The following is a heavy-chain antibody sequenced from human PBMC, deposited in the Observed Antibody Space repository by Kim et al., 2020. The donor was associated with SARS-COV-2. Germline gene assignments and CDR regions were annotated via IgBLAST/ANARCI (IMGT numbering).Heavy chain of an antibody. J-gene: IGHJ6*02. Sequence: GGSLRLSCAASGFTFSSYAMHWVRQAPGKGLEWVAVISYDGSNKYYADSVKGRFTISRDNSKNTLYLQMNSLRAEDTAVYYCARDLRSVGYKYYYGSGHHHLQNYGMDVWGQGTTVTVSS. CDR1: GFTFSSYA. CDR2: ISYDGSNK. CDR3: ARDLRSVGYKYYYGSGHHHLQNYGMDV. D-gene: IGHD3-10*01. V-gene: IGHV3-30*04.